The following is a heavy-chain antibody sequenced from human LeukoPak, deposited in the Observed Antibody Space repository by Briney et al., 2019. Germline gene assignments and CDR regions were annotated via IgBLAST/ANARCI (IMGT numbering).Heavy chain of an antibody. J-gene: IGHJ6*02. Sequence: SVKVSCKASGGTFSSYAISWVRQAPGQGLEWMGGIIPIFGTANYAQKFQGRVTITADESTSTAYMELSSLRAEDTAVYYCARVPFTGASGSGSYHRINYYYYYGMDVWGQGTTVTVSS. CDR2: IIPIFGTA. V-gene: IGHV1-69*13. CDR1: GGTFSSYA. D-gene: IGHD3-10*01. CDR3: ARVPFTGASGSGSYHRINYYYYYGMDV.